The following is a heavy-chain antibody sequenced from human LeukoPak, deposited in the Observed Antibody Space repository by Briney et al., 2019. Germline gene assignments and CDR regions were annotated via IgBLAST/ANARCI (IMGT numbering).Heavy chain of an antibody. V-gene: IGHV4-61*02. CDR2: IYTTGRT. CDR1: GCSISSGRYD. J-gene: IGHJ3*02. CDR3: ARDPYDTSANDAFDI. D-gene: IGHD3-22*01. Sequence: SQTLFLTCTVSGCSISSGRYDRDWIRQPAGKRLEWIVRIYTTGRTNYNPYLKSQLTISADTSKNQFSLNWTSVTAADTAMYYCARDPYDTSANDAFDIWGQGTLVTVSS.